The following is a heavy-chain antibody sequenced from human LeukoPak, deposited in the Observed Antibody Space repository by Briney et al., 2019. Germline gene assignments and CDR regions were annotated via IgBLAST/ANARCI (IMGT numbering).Heavy chain of an antibody. D-gene: IGHD3-10*01. V-gene: IGHV4-30-2*01. J-gene: IGHJ5*02. CDR3: ASGSNVLLWFGESYWFDP. CDR1: GGSISSGGYS. Sequence: SETLSLTCAVSGGSISSGGYSWSWIRQPPGKGLEWIGCIYHSGSTYYNPSLKSRVTISVGTSKNQFSLKLSSVTAAVTAVYYCASGSNVLLWFGESYWFDPWGQGTLVTVSS. CDR2: IYHSGST.